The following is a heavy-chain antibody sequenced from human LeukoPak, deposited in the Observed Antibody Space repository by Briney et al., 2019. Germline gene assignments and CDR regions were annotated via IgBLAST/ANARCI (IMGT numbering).Heavy chain of an antibody. CDR3: ARFFGGFDYYYYYYMDV. Sequence: SETLSLTCTVSGYSISTNYYWAWIRQSPGTGLEWIGSVYHNGETYYNPSLKSRVTISVDTSKNQFSLKLSSVTAADTAVYYCARFFGGFDYYYYYYMDVWGKGTTVTVSS. J-gene: IGHJ6*03. CDR2: VYHNGET. CDR1: GYSISTNYY. V-gene: IGHV4-38-2*02. D-gene: IGHD4-23*01.